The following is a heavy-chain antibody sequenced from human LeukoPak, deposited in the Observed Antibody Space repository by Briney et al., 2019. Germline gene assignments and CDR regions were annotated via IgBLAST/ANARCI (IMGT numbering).Heavy chain of an antibody. V-gene: IGHV3-48*03. Sequence: GGSLRLSCAASGFTLSSSEMNWVRQAPGKGLEWVSYISSSGSTIYYADSVKGRFTISRDNAKNSLYLQMNSLRAEDTAVYYCARVYKHYYYDSSGLDYWGQGTLVTVSS. CDR3: ARVYKHYYYDSSGLDY. J-gene: IGHJ4*02. D-gene: IGHD3-22*01. CDR2: ISSSGSTI. CDR1: GFTLSSSE.